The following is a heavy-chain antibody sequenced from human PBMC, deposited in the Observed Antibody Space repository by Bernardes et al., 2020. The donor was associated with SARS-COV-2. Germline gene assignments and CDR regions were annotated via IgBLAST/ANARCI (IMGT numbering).Heavy chain of an antibody. D-gene: IGHD3-3*01. J-gene: IGHJ6*02. CDR3: ARGRYYDFWSGHYGMDV. CDR2: IYSGGST. Sequence: GGSLRLSCAASGFTVSSNYMSWVRQAPGKGLEWVSVIYSGGSTYYADSVKGRFTISRDNSKNTLYLQMNSLRAEDTAVYYCARGRYYDFWSGHYGMDVWGQGTTVTVSS. CDR1: GFTVSSNY. V-gene: IGHV3-53*01.